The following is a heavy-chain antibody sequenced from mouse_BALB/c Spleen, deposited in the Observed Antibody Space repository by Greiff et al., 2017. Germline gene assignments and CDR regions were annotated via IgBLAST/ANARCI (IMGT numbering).Heavy chain of an antibody. CDR1: GFTFSSYG. D-gene: IGHD2-14*01. Sequence: EVQLVESGGDLVKPGGSLKLSCAASGFTFSSYGMSWVRQTPDKRLEWVATISSGGSYTYYPDSVKGRFTISRDNAKNTLYLQMSSLKSEDTAMYYCARQDIGDYWGQGTSVTVSS. V-gene: IGHV5-6*01. CDR2: ISSGGSYT. J-gene: IGHJ4*01. CDR3: ARQDIGDY.